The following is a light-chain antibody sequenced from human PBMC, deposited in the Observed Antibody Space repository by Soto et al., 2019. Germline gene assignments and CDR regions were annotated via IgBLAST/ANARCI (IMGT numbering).Light chain of an antibody. J-gene: IGLJ2*01. V-gene: IGLV1-44*01. CDR1: NSNIGSNT. Sequence: QSVLTQPPSASGTPGQRVTISCSGRNSNIGSNTVNWYQQLPGTAPKLLIYSNNQRPSGVPDRFSGSKSGTSVSRAISGLQSEDEDDYYCAAWDDRLNGVVFGGGTKVTVL. CDR3: AAWDDRLNGVV. CDR2: SNN.